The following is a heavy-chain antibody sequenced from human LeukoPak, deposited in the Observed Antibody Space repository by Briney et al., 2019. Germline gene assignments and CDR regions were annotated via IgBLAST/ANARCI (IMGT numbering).Heavy chain of an antibody. CDR3: ARDLSQLRHNWFGP. CDR2: INPDTGGT. D-gene: IGHD2-2*01. J-gene: IGHJ5*02. V-gene: IGHV1-2*02. CDR1: GYSFTIYY. Sequence: ASVKVSCKASGYSFTIYYMHWVRQAPGQGPEWMGWINPDTGGTYFAQKFQGRVTLTRDISSTTAYMEMSGLTSDDTAVYYCARDLSQLRHNWFGPWGQGTLVTVSS.